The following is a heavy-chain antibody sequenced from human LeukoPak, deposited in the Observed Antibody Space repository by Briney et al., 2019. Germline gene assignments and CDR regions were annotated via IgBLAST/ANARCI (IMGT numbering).Heavy chain of an antibody. CDR3: ARSAAKKNFDY. V-gene: IGHV1-46*01. CDR2: INPSGGST. Sequence: ASVQVSCKASGYTFTSYYMHWVRQAPGQGVEWMGIINPSGGSTSYAQKFQGRVTMTRDMSTSTVYMELSSLRSEDTAVYYCARSAAKKNFDYWGQGTLATVSS. D-gene: IGHD6-25*01. J-gene: IGHJ4*02. CDR1: GYTFTSYY.